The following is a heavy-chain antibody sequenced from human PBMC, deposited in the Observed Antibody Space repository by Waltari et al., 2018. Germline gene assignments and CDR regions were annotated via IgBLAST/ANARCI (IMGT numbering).Heavy chain of an antibody. CDR2: IFSNDVK. CDR3: ARIPGLYGSGSHTFDC. D-gene: IGHD3-10*01. J-gene: IGHJ4*02. Sequence: QVTLKESGPVLMKPTETLTLPCPVSGFSPSNARMGGSWIRQPPGKSLKWLGHIFSNDVKSYSTTVKSRLTITKDTPKNQVVLTMSNMDPVDTATYYCARIPGLYGSGSHTFDCWAQGTLGTVSA. V-gene: IGHV2-26*01. CDR1: GFSPSNARMG.